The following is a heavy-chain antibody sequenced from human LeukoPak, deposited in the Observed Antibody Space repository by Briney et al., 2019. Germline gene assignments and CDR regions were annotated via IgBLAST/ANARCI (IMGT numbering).Heavy chain of an antibody. CDR2: IYTSGST. CDR3: ARDRGQWLVDWYFDL. D-gene: IGHD6-19*01. CDR1: GGSISSGSYY. V-gene: IGHV4-61*02. Sequence: PSQTLSLTCTVSGGSISSGSYYWSWIQQPAGKGLEWIGRIYTSGSTNYNPSLKSRVTISVDTSKNQFSLKLSSVTAADTAVYYCARDRGQWLVDWYFDLWGRGTLVTVSS. J-gene: IGHJ2*01.